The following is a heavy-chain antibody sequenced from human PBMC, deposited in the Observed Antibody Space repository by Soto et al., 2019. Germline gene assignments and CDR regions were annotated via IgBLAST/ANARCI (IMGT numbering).Heavy chain of an antibody. D-gene: IGHD3-16*01. CDR1: GFSLSTSGVG. J-gene: IGHJ4*02. Sequence: SGPTLVNPTQTLTLTCTFSGFSLSTSGVGVGWIRQPPGKALEWLALIYWDDDKRYSPSLKSRLTITKDTSKNQVVLTMTNMDPVDTATYYCAHLRSAWGSYGNRHIDYWGQGTLVTVSS. CDR3: AHLRSAWGSYGNRHIDY. V-gene: IGHV2-5*02. CDR2: IYWDDDK.